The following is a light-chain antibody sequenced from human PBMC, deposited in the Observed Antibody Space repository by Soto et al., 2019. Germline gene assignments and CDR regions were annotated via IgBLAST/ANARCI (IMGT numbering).Light chain of an antibody. V-gene: IGLV1-40*01. J-gene: IGLJ3*02. CDR1: SSNIGTGYD. Sequence: QSGLTQPPSVSGAPGQRVTISCAGSSSNIGTGYDVHWYQQLPGKAPRLLVYGNNIRPSGVPDRFSGSRSGTSASLAITGLQAEDEADYYCQSYDSTLSGPWVFGGGTKVTVL. CDR3: QSYDSTLSGPWV. CDR2: GNN.